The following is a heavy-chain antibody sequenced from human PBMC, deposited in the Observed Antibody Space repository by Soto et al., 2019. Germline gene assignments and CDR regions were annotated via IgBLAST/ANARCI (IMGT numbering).Heavy chain of an antibody. V-gene: IGHV3-23*01. Sequence: VGSLRLSCAASGFTFSSYAMSWVRQAPGKGLEWVSAISGSGGSTYYADSVKGRFTISRDNSKNTLYLQMNSLRAEDTAVYYCAKGHGGPYYYYGMDVWGQATTVTVSS. D-gene: IGHD3-16*01. CDR2: ISGSGGST. CDR1: GFTFSSYA. CDR3: AKGHGGPYYYYGMDV. J-gene: IGHJ6*02.